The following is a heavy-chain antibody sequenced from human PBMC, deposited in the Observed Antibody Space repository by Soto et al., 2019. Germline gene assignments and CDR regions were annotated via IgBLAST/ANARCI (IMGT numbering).Heavy chain of an antibody. V-gene: IGHV5-10-1*03. D-gene: IGHD3-16*01. CDR3: ARHLSIEMAPSDY. CDR1: GDSFTSYW. Sequence: EVQLVQSGAEVKKPGESLRISCQGSGDSFTSYWISWVRQMPGKGLEWMGMVDPRDSKTNYNPSFQGHVIISFDRSVSSVFLQWNSLKASDTAMYFCARHLSIEMAPSDYWGQGTPVAVSS. CDR2: VDPRDSKT. J-gene: IGHJ4*02.